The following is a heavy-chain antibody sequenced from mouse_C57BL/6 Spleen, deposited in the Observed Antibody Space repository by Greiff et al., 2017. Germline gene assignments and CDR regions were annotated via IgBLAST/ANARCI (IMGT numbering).Heavy chain of an antibody. Sequence: EVQLQESGGGLVKPGGSLKLSCAASGFTFSDYGMHWVRQAPEKGLEWVAYISSGSSTIYYADTVKGRFTISRDNAKNTLFLQMTSLRSEDTAMYYCARDGGNSPFDYWGQGTTLTVSS. CDR1: GFTFSDYG. V-gene: IGHV5-17*01. CDR2: ISSGSSTI. D-gene: IGHD2-1*01. J-gene: IGHJ2*01. CDR3: ARDGGNSPFDY.